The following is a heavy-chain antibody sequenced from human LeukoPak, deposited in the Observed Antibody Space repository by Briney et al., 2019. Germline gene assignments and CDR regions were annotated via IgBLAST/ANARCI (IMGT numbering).Heavy chain of an antibody. Sequence: SETLSLTCAVYGGSFSGYYWSWIRQPPGKGLEWIGEINHSGSTNYNPSLKSRVTISVDTSKNQFSLKLSSVTAADTAVYYCARGQKGSYYRYNWLDPWGQGTLVTVSS. CDR2: INHSGST. CDR3: ARGQKGSYYRYNWLDP. CDR1: GGSFSGYY. D-gene: IGHD1-26*01. J-gene: IGHJ5*02. V-gene: IGHV4-34*01.